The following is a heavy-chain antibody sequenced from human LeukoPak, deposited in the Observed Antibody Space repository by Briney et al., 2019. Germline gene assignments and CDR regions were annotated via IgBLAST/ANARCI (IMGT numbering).Heavy chain of an antibody. CDR2: INWNGITT. Sequence: PGGSLRLSCAASGFTFDDYGMSWVRQVPGKGLEWVSGINWNGITTGYADSVKGRFAISRDNAKNSLYLQMNSLRAEDTALYHCARRGENYYGSGSYFGWFDPWGRGTLVTVSS. D-gene: IGHD3-10*01. J-gene: IGHJ5*02. CDR3: ARRGENYYGSGSYFGWFDP. CDR1: GFTFDDYG. V-gene: IGHV3-20*01.